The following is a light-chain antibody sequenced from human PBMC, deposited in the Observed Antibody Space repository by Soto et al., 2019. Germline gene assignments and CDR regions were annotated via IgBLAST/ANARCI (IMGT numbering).Light chain of an antibody. Sequence: QSALAQPASVSGSPGQSIAISCTGTSGDVGAYSYVSWYHQHHPGKAPELIIYDVTDRPSGVSTRFSGSKSGNTASLTISGLQPEDEGDYYCSSYTTIKTVIFGGGTKLTVL. J-gene: IGLJ2*01. V-gene: IGLV2-14*01. CDR2: DVT. CDR3: SSYTTIKTVI. CDR1: SGDVGAYSY.